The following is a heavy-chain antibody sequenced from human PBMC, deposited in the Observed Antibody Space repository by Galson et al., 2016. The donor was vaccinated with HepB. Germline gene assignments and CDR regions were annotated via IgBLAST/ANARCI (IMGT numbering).Heavy chain of an antibody. D-gene: IGHD6-13*01. CDR2: IDWDGDK. CDR3: ARVRRGMAAVSALFDY. J-gene: IGHJ4*02. CDR1: GFSLTSSGVC. Sequence: PALVKPTQTLTLTCTFAGFSLTSSGVCVGWIRQPPGQALEWLALIDWDGDKYYSTSLKTRLTLSQGSSENQVVLTMTNMDPVDTATYYCARVRRGMAAVSALFDYWGPGTLVAVSS. V-gene: IGHV2-70*13.